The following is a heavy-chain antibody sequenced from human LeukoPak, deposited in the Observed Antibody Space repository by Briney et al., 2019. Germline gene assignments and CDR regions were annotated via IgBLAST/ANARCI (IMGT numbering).Heavy chain of an antibody. V-gene: IGHV1-69*13. CDR2: IIPIFGTA. CDR3: ARSGGGHYYDSSGYLRPNYYYYYMDV. J-gene: IGHJ6*03. CDR1: GGTFSSYA. Sequence: ASVKVSCKASGGTFSSYAISWVRQAPGQGLEWMGGIIPIFGTANYAQKFQGRVTITADESTSTAYMELSSLRSEDTAVYYCARSGGGHYYDSSGYLRPNYYYYYMDVWGKGTTVTISS. D-gene: IGHD3-22*01.